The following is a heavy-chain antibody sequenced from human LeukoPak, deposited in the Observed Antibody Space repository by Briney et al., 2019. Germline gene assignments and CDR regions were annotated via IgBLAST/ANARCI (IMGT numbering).Heavy chain of an antibody. D-gene: IGHD2-2*01. CDR1: GGSISSYY. J-gene: IGHJ4*02. CDR2: IYYSGST. V-gene: IGHV4-59*12. Sequence: SETLSLTCTVSGGSISSYYWSWIRQPPGKGLEWIGYIYYSGSTNYNPSLKSRVTISVDTSKNQFSLKLSSVTAADTAVYYCAKDLPCSSTSCPRVRLFGYWGQGTLVTVSS. CDR3: AKDLPCSSTSCPRVRLFGY.